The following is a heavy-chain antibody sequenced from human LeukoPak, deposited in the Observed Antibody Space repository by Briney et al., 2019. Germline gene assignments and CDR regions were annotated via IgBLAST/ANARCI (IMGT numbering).Heavy chain of an antibody. V-gene: IGHV4-59*08. CDR3: ARTALKTYYYDSSGPHEFDP. CDR2: IYYSGST. CDR1: GGSISSYY. D-gene: IGHD3-22*01. Sequence: SETLSLTCTVSGGSISSYYWSWIRQPQGKGLEGIGYIYYSGSTNYNPSLKSRVTISVDTSKNQFSLKLSSVTAADTAVYYCARTALKTYYYDSSGPHEFDPWGQGTLVTVSS. J-gene: IGHJ5*02.